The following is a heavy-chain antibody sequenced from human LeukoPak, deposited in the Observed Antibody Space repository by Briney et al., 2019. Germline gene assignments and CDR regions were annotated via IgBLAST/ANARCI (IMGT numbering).Heavy chain of an antibody. CDR1: GGSLSSYY. D-gene: IGHD4-17*01. CDR3: ARSYGVQAPDY. V-gene: IGHV4-4*07. J-gene: IGHJ4*02. CDR2: IYSSGST. Sequence: SETLSLTCTVSGGSLSSYYWNSIRQPAGKGLEWIGRIYSSGSTNYNPSLKSRVTMSVDTYKNQFSLKLSSVTAADTAVYYCARSYGVQAPDYWGQGTLVTVSS.